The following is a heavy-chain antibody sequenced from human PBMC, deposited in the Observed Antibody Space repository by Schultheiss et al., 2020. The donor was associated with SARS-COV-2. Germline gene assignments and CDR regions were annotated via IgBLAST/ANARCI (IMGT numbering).Heavy chain of an antibody. CDR1: GGSINSGDYY. D-gene: IGHD3-9*01. V-gene: IGHV4-30-4*01. CDR3: ARGRYDFLTGYDH. CDR2: IYYSGST. Sequence: SETLSLTCIVSGGSINSGDYYWSWIRQPPGKGLEWIGYIYYSGSTYYNPSLKSRVTISVDTSKNQFSLKLGSVTAADTAVYFCARGRYDFLTGYDHWGQGTLVTVSS. J-gene: IGHJ4*02.